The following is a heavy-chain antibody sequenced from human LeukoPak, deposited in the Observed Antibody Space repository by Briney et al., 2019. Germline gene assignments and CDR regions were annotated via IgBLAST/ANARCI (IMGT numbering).Heavy chain of an antibody. CDR2: IDWDDDK. J-gene: IGHJ4*02. V-gene: IGHV2-70*11. CDR3: ARSITAAGGPDF. CDR1: GFSLSTSGMC. Sequence: SGPTLVNPTQTLTLTCTFPGFSLSTSGMCVSWIRQPPGRALEWLARIDWDDDKYYSTSLKTRLTLSKDTSKNQVVLTMTNMDPVDTGTYYCARSITAAGGPDFWGQGTLVTVSS. D-gene: IGHD6-13*01.